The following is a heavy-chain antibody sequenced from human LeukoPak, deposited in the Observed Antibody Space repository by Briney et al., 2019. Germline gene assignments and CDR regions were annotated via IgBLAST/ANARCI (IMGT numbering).Heavy chain of an antibody. J-gene: IGHJ6*02. CDR3: ARDVLLWFGETRNYGMDV. Sequence: GGSLRLSCAASGFTFDDYGMSWVRQPPGKGLEWVSGINWNGGSTGYADSVKGRFTISRDNAKNTLYLQMNSLRGEDTAVYYCARDVLLWFGETRNYGMDVWGQGTTVTVSS. CDR2: INWNGGST. CDR1: GFTFDDYG. D-gene: IGHD3-10*01. V-gene: IGHV3-20*04.